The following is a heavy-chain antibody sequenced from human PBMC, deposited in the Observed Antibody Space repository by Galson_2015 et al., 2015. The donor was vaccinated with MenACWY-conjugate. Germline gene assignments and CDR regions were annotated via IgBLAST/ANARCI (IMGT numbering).Heavy chain of an antibody. V-gene: IGHV3-23*01. D-gene: IGHD2-15*01. CDR1: GFTFSSFA. J-gene: IGHJ4*02. CDR2: LSDSGGNT. CDR3: AKVAGYCSDDSCYSDC. Sequence: SLRLSCAASGFTFSSFAMSWVRQAPGKGLEWVSALSDSGGNTTYAHSLKGRVTMPRDTSKRTFYMQMNSLRAEDTAVYYCAKVAGYCSDDSCYSDCWGQGTLVTVSS.